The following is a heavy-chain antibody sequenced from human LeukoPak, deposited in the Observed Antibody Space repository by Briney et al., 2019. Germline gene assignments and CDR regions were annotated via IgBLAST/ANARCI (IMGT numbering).Heavy chain of an antibody. V-gene: IGHV3-49*03. D-gene: IGHD3-9*01. Sequence: GGSLRLSCTGSGFSFGDYGMSWLRQAPGKGLEWVGFIRSKTFGGTREYAASVKGRFTISRDDSTSIVYLEMNSPKTEDTAVYYCTRDALKSDMNGYYPFEYWGQGTLVTVSS. J-gene: IGHJ4*02. CDR1: GFSFGDYG. CDR3: TRDALKSDMNGYYPFEY. CDR2: IRSKTFGGTR.